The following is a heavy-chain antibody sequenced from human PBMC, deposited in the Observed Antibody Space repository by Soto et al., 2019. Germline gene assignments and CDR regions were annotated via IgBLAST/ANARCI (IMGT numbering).Heavy chain of an antibody. CDR1: GSRFSNYG. CDR3: AGDRVYSTSYYFDY. J-gene: IGHJ4*02. CDR2: IWYDGTNK. D-gene: IGHD6-6*01. Sequence: QVQLVESGGGVVQPGKSLRLSCAASGSRFSNYGMHWVRQAPGKGLEWVAVIWYDGTNKYYADSVKGRFTISRDNSKNTLYLQMNSLRAEDTAMYYCAGDRVYSTSYYFDYWGQGTLVTVSS. V-gene: IGHV3-33*01.